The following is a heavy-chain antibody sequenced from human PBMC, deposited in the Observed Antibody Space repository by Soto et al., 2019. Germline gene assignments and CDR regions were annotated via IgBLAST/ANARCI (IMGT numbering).Heavy chain of an antibody. V-gene: IGHV6-1*01. Sequence: PSQTLSLTCAISGDSVSSNSAAWNWIRLSPSRGLEWLARTYYRSRWYNDYAVSVRSRITVNPDTSKNQFFLQLTSVTPEDTAVYYCAGTTSHQWYYMDVWGKGTTVTVSS. CDR1: GDSVSSNSAA. J-gene: IGHJ6*03. CDR3: AGTTSHQWYYMDV. D-gene: IGHD1-7*01. CDR2: TYYRSRWYN.